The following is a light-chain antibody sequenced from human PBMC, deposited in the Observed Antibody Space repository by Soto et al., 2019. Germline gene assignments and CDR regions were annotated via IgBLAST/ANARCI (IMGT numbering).Light chain of an antibody. CDR2: GAS. V-gene: IGKV3-20*01. CDR3: QQYGSSPWT. J-gene: IGKJ1*01. Sequence: EIVLTQSPGTLSLSPGERATLLCRASQSVSNSYLVWYQQKPGQAPRLLIYGASSRATGIPDRFSGSGSGTDFTLTISRLEPEDFAVYYCQQYGSSPWTFGHGTKVEIK. CDR1: QSVSNSY.